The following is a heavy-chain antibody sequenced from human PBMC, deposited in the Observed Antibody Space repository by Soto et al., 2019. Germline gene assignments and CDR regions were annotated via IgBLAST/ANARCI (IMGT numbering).Heavy chain of an antibody. D-gene: IGHD6-19*01. Sequence: SVKVSCKASGGTFSSYAISWVRQAPGQGLEWMGGIIPIFGTANYAQKFQGRVTITADESTSTAYMELSSLRSEDTAVYYCARTPGYSSGWYGYWGQGTLVTVSS. CDR2: IIPIFGTA. CDR3: ARTPGYSSGWYGY. CDR1: GGTFSSYA. V-gene: IGHV1-69*13. J-gene: IGHJ4*02.